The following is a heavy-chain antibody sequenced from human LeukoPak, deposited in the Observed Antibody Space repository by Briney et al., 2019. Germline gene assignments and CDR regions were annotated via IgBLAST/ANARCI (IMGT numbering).Heavy chain of an antibody. D-gene: IGHD5-18*01. CDR2: IYYSGST. Sequence: SETLSLTCTVSGGSISSYYWSWIRQPPGKGLEWIGYIYYSGSTNYNPSLKSRVTISVDTSKNQFSLKLSSVTAADTAVYYCARGYSYVMGAFDVWGQGTMVTASS. CDR1: GGSISSYY. J-gene: IGHJ3*01. V-gene: IGHV4-59*01. CDR3: ARGYSYVMGAFDV.